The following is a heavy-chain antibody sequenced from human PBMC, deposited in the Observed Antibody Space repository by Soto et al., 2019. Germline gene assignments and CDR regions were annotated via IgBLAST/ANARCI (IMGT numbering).Heavy chain of an antibody. Sequence: GGSLRLSCAASGFTFSSYSMNWVRQAPGKGLEWVSYISSSSSTIYYADSVKGRFTISRDNTKNSLYLQMNSLRDEDTAVYYCARDVLLWFGELLYPPADFDYWGQGTLVTVSS. D-gene: IGHD3-10*01. CDR1: GFTFSSYS. CDR3: ARDVLLWFGELLYPPADFDY. J-gene: IGHJ4*02. CDR2: ISSSSSTI. V-gene: IGHV3-48*02.